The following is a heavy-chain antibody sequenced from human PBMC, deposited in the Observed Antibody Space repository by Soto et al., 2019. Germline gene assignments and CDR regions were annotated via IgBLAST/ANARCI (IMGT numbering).Heavy chain of an antibody. V-gene: IGHV3-23*01. J-gene: IGHJ4*02. CDR2: ISGSGGST. CDR3: AYSSTPFDY. Sequence: HPGGSLRLSCAASGFTFDDYAMHWVRQAPGKGLEWVSGISGSGGSTYYADSVKGRFTISRDNSKNTLYLQMNSLRAEDTAVYYCAYSSTPFDYWGQGTLVTVSS. D-gene: IGHD6-13*01. CDR1: GFTFDDYA.